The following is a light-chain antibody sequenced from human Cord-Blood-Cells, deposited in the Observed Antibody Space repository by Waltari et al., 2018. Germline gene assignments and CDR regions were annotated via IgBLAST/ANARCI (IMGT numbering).Light chain of an antibody. Sequence: QSALTQPPSASGSPGQSVTISCTGTSSDVGGYNYVSWYQQHPGKAPKLMIYEVSRRPSGVPDLLAGPKSGNTASLTVSGLQAEDEADYYCSSYAGSNNLVFGGGTKLTVL. J-gene: IGLJ3*02. V-gene: IGLV2-8*01. CDR1: SSDVGGYNY. CDR2: EVS. CDR3: SSYAGSNNLV.